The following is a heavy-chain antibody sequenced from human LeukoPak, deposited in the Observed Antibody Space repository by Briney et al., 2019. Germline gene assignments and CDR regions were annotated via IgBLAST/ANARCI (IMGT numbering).Heavy chain of an antibody. V-gene: IGHV1-58*02. Sequence: ASVKVSCKASGFTFTSSAMRWVRQARGQRLEWIGWIVVGSGNTNYAQKFQERVTITRDMSTSTAYMELSSLRSEDTAVYYCAADLPTVIAVAGRAMGMDVWGQGATVTVSS. D-gene: IGHD6-19*01. J-gene: IGHJ6*02. CDR2: IVVGSGNT. CDR3: AADLPTVIAVAGRAMGMDV. CDR1: GFTFTSSA.